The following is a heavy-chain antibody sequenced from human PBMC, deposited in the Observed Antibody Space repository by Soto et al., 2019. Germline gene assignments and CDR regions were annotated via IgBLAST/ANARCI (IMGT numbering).Heavy chain of an antibody. D-gene: IGHD4-17*01. CDR3: ARITYGYNYFDY. CDR2: ISHSGTT. V-gene: IGHV4-38-2*01. J-gene: IGHJ4*02. CDR1: DYSISTGYF. Sequence: SETLSLTCSVSDYSISTGYFWGWIRQPPGKGLEWIGCISHSGTTHYNTPLKSRVTISIDTSENQFSLKLSSVTAADAAVYYCARITYGYNYFDYWGRGTQVTVSS.